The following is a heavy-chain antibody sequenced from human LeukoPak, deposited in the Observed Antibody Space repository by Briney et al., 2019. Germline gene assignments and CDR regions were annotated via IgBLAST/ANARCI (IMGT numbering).Heavy chain of an antibody. V-gene: IGHV4-4*02. CDR1: GGSISSSNW. J-gene: IGHJ4*02. D-gene: IGHD2-15*01. CDR2: IYHSGST. CDR3: ASCSGGSCYS. Sequence: SETLSLTCAVSGGSISSSNWWSWVRQPPGKGLEWIGEIYHSGSTNYNPSLKSRVTISVDKSENQFSLKLSSVTAADTAVYYCASCSGGSCYSWGQGTLVTVSS.